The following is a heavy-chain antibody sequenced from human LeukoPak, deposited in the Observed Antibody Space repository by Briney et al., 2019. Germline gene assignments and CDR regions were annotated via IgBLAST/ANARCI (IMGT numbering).Heavy chain of an antibody. J-gene: IGHJ4*02. D-gene: IGHD6-13*01. CDR2: SNGSGGST. CDR3: AKDLGSSWHQVDFDY. CDR1: GFTFSSYA. Sequence: GGSLRLSCAASGFTFSSYAMSWVRQAPGKGLEWVSASNGSGGSTYYADSVKGRFTISRDNSKNTLYLQMNSLRAEDTAVYYCAKDLGSSWHQVDFDYWGQGTLVTVSS. V-gene: IGHV3-23*01.